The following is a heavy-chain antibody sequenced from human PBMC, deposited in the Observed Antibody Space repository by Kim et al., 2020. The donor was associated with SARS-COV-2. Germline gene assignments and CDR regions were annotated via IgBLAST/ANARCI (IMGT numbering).Heavy chain of an antibody. CDR2: IYYSGST. Sequence: SETLSLTCTVSGGSISSYYWSWIRQPPGKGLEWIGYIYYSGSTNYNPSLKSRVTISVDTSKNQFSLKLSSVTAADTAVYYCAIRGIDSSSWYDRDYWGQGTLVTVSS. D-gene: IGHD6-13*01. CDR3: AIRGIDSSSWYDRDY. CDR1: GGSISSYY. V-gene: IGHV4-59*08. J-gene: IGHJ4*02.